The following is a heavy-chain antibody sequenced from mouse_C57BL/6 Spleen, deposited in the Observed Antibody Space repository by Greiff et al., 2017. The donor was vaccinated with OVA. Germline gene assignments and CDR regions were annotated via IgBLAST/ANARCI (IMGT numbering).Heavy chain of an antibody. V-gene: IGHV1-15*01. CDR1: GYTFTDYE. D-gene: IGHD1-1*01. J-gene: IGHJ2*01. CDR2: IDPETGGT. Sequence: VKLQESGAELVRPGASVTLSCKASGYTFTDYEMHWVKQTPVHGLEWIGAIDPETGGTAYNQKFKGKAILTADKSSSTAYMELRSLTSEDSAVYYCTRLYYYGSSYYFDYWGQGTTLTVSS. CDR3: TRLYYYGSSYYFDY.